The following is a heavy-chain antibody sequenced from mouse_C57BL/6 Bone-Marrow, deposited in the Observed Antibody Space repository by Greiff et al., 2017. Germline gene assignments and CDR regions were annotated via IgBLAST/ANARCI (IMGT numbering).Heavy chain of an antibody. CDR3: ARHEVYPYYYGSSVAWFAY. V-gene: IGHV1-62-2*01. J-gene: IGHJ3*01. D-gene: IGHD1-1*01. CDR2: FYPGSGSI. CDR1: GYTFTEYT. Sequence: QVHVKQSGAELVKPGASVKLSCKASGYTFTEYTIHWVKQRSGQGLEWIGWFYPGSGSIKYNEKFEDKATLTADKSSSTVYMELSRLTSEDSAVYFCARHEVYPYYYGSSVAWFAYWGQGTLVTVSA.